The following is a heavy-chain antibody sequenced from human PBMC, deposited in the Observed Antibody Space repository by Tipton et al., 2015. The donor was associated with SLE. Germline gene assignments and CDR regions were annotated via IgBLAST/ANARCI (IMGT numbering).Heavy chain of an antibody. CDR3: VRASLSFGEYQLLSAEYFQH. V-gene: IGHV3-30*04. Sequence: SLRLSCAASGYPVPTFAMHWVRQAPGKGLEWVAVTSYDETVKYFADSVKGRFTISRDNAKNSLYLQMSSLRVEDTAIYYCVRASLSFGEYQLLSAEYFQHWGQGTLVTVSS. J-gene: IGHJ1*01. D-gene: IGHD2-2*01. CDR1: GYPVPTFA. CDR2: TSYDETVK.